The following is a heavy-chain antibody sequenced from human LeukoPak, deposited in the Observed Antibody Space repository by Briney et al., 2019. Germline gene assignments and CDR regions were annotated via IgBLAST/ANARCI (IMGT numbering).Heavy chain of an antibody. V-gene: IGHV4-39*01. CDR3: ARHRGGSSPSVFDS. CDR2: VYYSGST. D-gene: IGHD2-15*01. J-gene: IGHJ4*02. Sequence: SGTLSLTCTVSGGSVSSSSYYWGWIRQPPGKWLEWIGSVYYSGSTYYNPSLKSRVTISVDTSKNQFSLKMSSVTAADTTLFYCARHRGGSSPSVFDSWGQGTLVTVSS. CDR1: GGSVSSSSYY.